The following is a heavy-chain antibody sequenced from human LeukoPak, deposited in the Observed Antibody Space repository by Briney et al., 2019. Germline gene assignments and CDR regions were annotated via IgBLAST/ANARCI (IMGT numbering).Heavy chain of an antibody. V-gene: IGHV5-51*01. J-gene: IGHJ5*02. D-gene: IGHD2-15*01. CDR1: GYTFTSYW. CDR3: ARGGGNWFNP. CDR2: IYPGDSDV. Sequence: GESLKISCKGFGYTFTSYWIGWVRQMPGKGLECMGIIYPGDSDVRYNPSFEGQVTISADKSTSTAYLQWSSLKSSDTAMYYCARGGGNWFNPWGQGTLVTVSS.